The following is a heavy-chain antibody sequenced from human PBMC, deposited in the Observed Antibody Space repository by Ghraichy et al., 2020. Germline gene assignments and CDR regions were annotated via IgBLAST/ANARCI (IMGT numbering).Heavy chain of an antibody. V-gene: IGHV3-23*01. D-gene: IGHD3-16*01. CDR1: GFTFSSYA. Sequence: GGSLRLSCAASGFTFSSYAMSWVRQAPGKGLEWVSVISGSGGSTYYADSVKGRFTISRDNSKNTLYLQMNSLRAEDTAVYYCAKDRGLVSHKDYWGQGTLVTVSS. CDR3: AKDRGLVSHKDY. J-gene: IGHJ4*02. CDR2: ISGSGGST.